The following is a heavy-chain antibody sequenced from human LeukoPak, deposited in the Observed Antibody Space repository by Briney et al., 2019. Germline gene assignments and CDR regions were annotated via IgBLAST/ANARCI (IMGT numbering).Heavy chain of an antibody. V-gene: IGHV4-39*01. Sequence: SETLSLTCTVSGGSISSSSYYWGWIRQPPGKGLEWNGRIYYSGSTYDNPSLESRVTISVDTSKNQFSLKLSSVTAADTAVYYCARHASGYYFDYWGQGTLVTVSS. D-gene: IGHD5-12*01. CDR2: IYYSGST. J-gene: IGHJ4*02. CDR1: GGSISSSSYY. CDR3: ARHASGYYFDY.